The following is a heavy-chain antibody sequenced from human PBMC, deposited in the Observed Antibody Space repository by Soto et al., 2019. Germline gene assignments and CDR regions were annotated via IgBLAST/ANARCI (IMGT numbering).Heavy chain of an antibody. CDR1: GFTFNTYH. J-gene: IGHJ6*02. CDR2: IHGGGNRL. CDR3: ARDGTTETTNYHYAMDV. D-gene: IGHD4-17*01. V-gene: IGHV3-48*03. Sequence: EVQLVESGGGLVQPGGSLILSCAASGFTFNTYHMNWVRQAPGKGLEWVSYIHGGGNRLYYADSVKGRFTISRDNARNSLFLQMNSLRAEDTAVYYCARDGTTETTNYHYAMDVWGQGTTVTVSS.